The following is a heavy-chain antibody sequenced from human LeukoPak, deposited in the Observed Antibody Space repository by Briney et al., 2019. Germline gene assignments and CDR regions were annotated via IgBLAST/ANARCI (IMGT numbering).Heavy chain of an antibody. CDR1: GGSINTYY. CDR3: ARHESGYYMDV. Sequence: PSETLSLTCTVAGGSINTYYWGWIRQPPGKGLEWIGYIFYTGSTNYKPSLKSRVTISVDTSKNEFSLKLSSVTAADTAVYYCARHESGYYMDVWGKGTTVTVSS. CDR2: IFYTGST. J-gene: IGHJ6*03. V-gene: IGHV4-59*01.